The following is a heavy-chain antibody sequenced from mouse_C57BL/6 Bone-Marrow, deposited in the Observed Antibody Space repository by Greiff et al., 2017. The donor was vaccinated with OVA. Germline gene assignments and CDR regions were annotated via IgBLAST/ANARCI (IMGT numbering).Heavy chain of an antibody. D-gene: IGHD2-1*01. CDR3: TPLCYGSYGRFAY. V-gene: IGHV14-4*01. Sequence: VQLQQSGAELVRPGASVKLSCTASGFNIKDDYMHWVKQRTEQGLEWIGWIDPENGDTKYASKFQGKATITADTSSNTAYLQLSSLTSEDTAVDYCTPLCYGSYGRFAYWGKGTLVTVSA. CDR1: GFNIKDDY. CDR2: IDPENGDT. J-gene: IGHJ3*01.